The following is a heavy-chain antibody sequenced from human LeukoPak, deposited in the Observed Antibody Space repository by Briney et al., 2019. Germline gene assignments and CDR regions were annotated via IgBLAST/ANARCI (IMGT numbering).Heavy chain of an antibody. J-gene: IGHJ2*01. CDR1: GFTFSDYY. D-gene: IGHD3-10*01. CDR2: IKYDGREK. V-gene: IGHV3-7*01. Sequence: GGSLRLSCAASGFTFSDYYMSWIRQAPGKGLEWVANIKYDGREKYYVDSVKGRFTISRDNAKNSLYLQMNSLRAEDTAVYYCARDAFRARYFDLWGRGTLVTVSS. CDR3: ARDAFRARYFDL.